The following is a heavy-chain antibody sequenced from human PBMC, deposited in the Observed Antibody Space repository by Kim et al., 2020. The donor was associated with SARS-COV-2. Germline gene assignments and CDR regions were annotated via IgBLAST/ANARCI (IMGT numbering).Heavy chain of an antibody. D-gene: IGHD3-16*02. CDR2: ISAYNGNT. J-gene: IGHJ4*02. CDR3: ARDLFDYVWGSYRSIAHY. Sequence: ASVKVSCKASGYTFTSYGISWVRQAPGQGLEWMGWISAYNGNTNYAQKLQGRVTMTTDTSTSTAYMELRSLRSDDTAVYYCARDLFDYVWGSYRSIAHYWGQGTLVTVSS. V-gene: IGHV1-18*01. CDR1: GYTFTSYG.